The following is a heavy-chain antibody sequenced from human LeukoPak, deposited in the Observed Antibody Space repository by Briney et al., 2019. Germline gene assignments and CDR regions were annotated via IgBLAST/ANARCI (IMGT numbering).Heavy chain of an antibody. CDR2: FKSKTDGGAT. J-gene: IGHJ4*02. D-gene: IGHD6-6*01. CDR3: TSDRGIAARPLFDL. V-gene: IGHV3-15*01. CDR1: GFPFSKAW. Sequence: SGGSLRLSCAGSGFPFSKAWMSWVRQAPGEGLEWLGRFKSKTDGGATDYAAPVKGRFSLSRDDSKNTLYLQMNSLKIEDTAVYYCTSDRGIAARPLFDLWGQGTLVTVSS.